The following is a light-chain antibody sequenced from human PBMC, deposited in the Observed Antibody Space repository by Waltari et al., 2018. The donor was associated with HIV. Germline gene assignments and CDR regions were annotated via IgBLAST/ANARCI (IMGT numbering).Light chain of an antibody. Sequence: DIQMTQSPSSLSASVGDTVTITCRASQSISRYLNWYRQRPGKAPNLLIYATSSLQSGVPSRFGGSGSVTDFTLTITSLQPEDFATYYCQQSYSTPFTFGPGTKVDV. J-gene: IGKJ3*01. CDR3: QQSYSTPFT. V-gene: IGKV1-39*01. CDR2: ATS. CDR1: QSISRY.